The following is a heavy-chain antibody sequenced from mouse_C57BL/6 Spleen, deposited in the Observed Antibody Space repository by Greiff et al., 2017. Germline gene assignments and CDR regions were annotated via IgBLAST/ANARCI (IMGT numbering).Heavy chain of an antibody. CDR3: GRGGDSNYWYFDV. J-gene: IGHJ1*03. CDR1: VYAFSSYW. CDR2: IYPGDGDT. V-gene: IGHV1-80*01. D-gene: IGHD2-5*01. Sequence: QVQLQQSGAELVKPGASVKISCKASVYAFSSYWMNWVKQRPGTGLEWIGQIYPGDGDTNYNGKFKGKATLTADKSSSTAYMQLSSLTSEDSAVYFCGRGGDSNYWYFDVWGTGTTVTVSS.